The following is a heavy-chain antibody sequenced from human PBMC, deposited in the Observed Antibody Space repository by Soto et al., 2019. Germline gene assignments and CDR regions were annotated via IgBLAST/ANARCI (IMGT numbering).Heavy chain of an antibody. CDR2: IYNDGSGGRI. D-gene: IGHD2-15*01. CDR3: ARDDIHCSGGRCYGVPMDV. J-gene: IGHJ6*03. CDR1: GFSVSSKY. Sequence: EVQLVESGGDLVQPGGSLRLSCAVSGFSVSSKYMSWVRQAPGKGLEWVSVIYNDGSGGRIYYAYSVEGRFTISRDKSKNTLFLQMNSLRAEETAVYYCARDDIHCSGGRCYGVPMDVWGKGTTVTVCS. V-gene: IGHV3-66*01.